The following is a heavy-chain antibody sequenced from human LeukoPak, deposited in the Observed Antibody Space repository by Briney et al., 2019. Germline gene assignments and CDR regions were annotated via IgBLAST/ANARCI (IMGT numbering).Heavy chain of an antibody. Sequence: HPGGSLRLSCAASGFTFSRYSMHWVRQAPGKGLEWVSYISSSSSMIYYADSVKGRFTISRDNAKNSLYLQMKSLRDEDTAIYYFARDFGKLPARVRYFDYWGQGTLVTVSS. D-gene: IGHD3-10*01. J-gene: IGHJ4*02. CDR3: ARDFGKLPARVRYFDY. CDR2: ISSSSSMI. V-gene: IGHV3-48*02. CDR1: GFTFSRYS.